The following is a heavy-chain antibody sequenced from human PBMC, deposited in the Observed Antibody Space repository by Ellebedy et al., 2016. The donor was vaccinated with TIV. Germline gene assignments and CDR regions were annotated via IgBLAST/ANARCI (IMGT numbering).Heavy chain of an antibody. V-gene: IGHV3-7*01. CDR3: AKEIGGGGSY. J-gene: IGHJ4*02. D-gene: IGHD3-10*01. Sequence: GGSLRLXCAASGFTFSNYWMSWVRQAPGKGLEWVANIKQDGSEKYYVDSVKGRFSISRDNAKNSLYLQMDSLRAEDTVVYYCAKEIGGGGSYWGQGTLVTVSS. CDR1: GFTFSNYW. CDR2: IKQDGSEK.